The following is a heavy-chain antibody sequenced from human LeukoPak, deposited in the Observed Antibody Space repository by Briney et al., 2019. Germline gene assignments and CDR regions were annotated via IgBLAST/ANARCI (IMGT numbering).Heavy chain of an antibody. V-gene: IGHV4-4*02. CDR3: ARGLYGSDSY. Sequence: SGTLSLTRAVSGASVSTSNWWVWVRQPPGKGLEWIGEIHHSGSTNYHPSLKSRLTMSVDTSKNQISLRLSSVTAADTAVYYCARGLYGSDSYWGQGNLVTVSS. CDR2: IHHSGST. J-gene: IGHJ4*02. CDR1: GASVSTSNW. D-gene: IGHD2-21*02.